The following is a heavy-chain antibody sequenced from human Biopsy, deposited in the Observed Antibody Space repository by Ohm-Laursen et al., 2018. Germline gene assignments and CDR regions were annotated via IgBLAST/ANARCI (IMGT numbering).Heavy chain of an antibody. J-gene: IGHJ6*02. D-gene: IGHD1-26*01. CDR2: IRRNSAII. CDR1: GFTFDDYG. Sequence: SLRLSCAASGFTFDDYGVHWVRQPPGKGLEWVSGIRRNSAIIDYADSVRGRFTISRDNARRFLFLQMNNLKSEDTAFYYCARDRGGARYGMDVWGRGTTVTVSS. V-gene: IGHV3-9*01. CDR3: ARDRGGARYGMDV.